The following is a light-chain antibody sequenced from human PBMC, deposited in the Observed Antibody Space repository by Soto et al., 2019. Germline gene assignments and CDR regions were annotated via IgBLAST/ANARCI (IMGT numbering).Light chain of an antibody. J-gene: IGKJ1*01. CDR2: GAS. V-gene: IGKV3-20*01. CDR1: QTVSSVH. Sequence: EIVFTQSPGTLSLSPGERATLSCKASQTVSSVHLAWYQQKRGQAPRLFIYGASSRAAGIPDRFSGSGSGTDFTLTISRLEPEDFAVYYCQQYDNSLWTFGQGTKVDIK. CDR3: QQYDNSLWT.